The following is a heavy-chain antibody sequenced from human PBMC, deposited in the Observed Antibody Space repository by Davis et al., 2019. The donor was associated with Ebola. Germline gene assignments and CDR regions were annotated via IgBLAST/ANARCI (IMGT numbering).Heavy chain of an antibody. CDR2: INHSGST. V-gene: IGHV4-34*01. CDR3: ARGPSIRGFDY. Sequence: SETLSLTCAVSGGSFSGYYWSWIRQPPGKGLEWIGEINHSGSTNYNPSLKSRVTIPVDTSKNQFSLKLSSVTAADTAVYYCARGPSIRGFDYWGQGTLVTVSS. J-gene: IGHJ4*02. CDR1: GGSFSGYY. D-gene: IGHD6-6*01.